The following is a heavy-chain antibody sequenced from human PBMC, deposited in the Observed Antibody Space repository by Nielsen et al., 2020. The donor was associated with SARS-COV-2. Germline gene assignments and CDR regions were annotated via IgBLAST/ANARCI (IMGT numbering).Heavy chain of an antibody. CDR1: GFTFSNYA. V-gene: IGHV3-30*14. CDR2: MSYDATE. CDR3: ARETIDHTSSFIDY. D-gene: IGHD2-2*01. Sequence: GGSLRLSCAASGFTFSNYAMHWVRQAPGKGLEWMTIMSYDATEHYADSVKGRFTISRDNSKNMVYLQMNSLKVEDTAVYFCARETIDHTSSFIDYWGQGTLVTVSS. J-gene: IGHJ4*02.